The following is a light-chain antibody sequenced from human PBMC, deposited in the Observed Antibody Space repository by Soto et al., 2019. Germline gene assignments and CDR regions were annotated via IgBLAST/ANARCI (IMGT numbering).Light chain of an antibody. V-gene: IGKV1-5*03. CDR3: QQYNSYPWT. CDR2: KAS. J-gene: IGKJ1*01. CDR1: QSISSW. Sequence: DIQMTQSPSTLSASLGDRVTITCRASQSISSWLAWYQQKPGKAPKLLIYKASSLESGVPSRFSGSGSGTEFTLTISSLQPDGFATYYCQQYNSYPWTFGQGTKVDI.